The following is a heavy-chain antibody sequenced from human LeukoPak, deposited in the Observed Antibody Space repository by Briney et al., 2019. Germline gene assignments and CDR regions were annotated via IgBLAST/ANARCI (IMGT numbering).Heavy chain of an antibody. Sequence: PSETLSLTCTVSGDSISSYYWSWIRQPPGKGLEWIGYIYTSGGTNYIPSLKGRVTMSVDTSKNQFSLKLSSVTAADTAVYYCARGRYCSADICSGGDAFDIWGQGTMVSVSS. CDR1: GDSISSYY. CDR2: IYTSGGT. CDR3: ARGRYCSADICSGGDAFDI. V-gene: IGHV4-4*09. J-gene: IGHJ3*02. D-gene: IGHD2-15*01.